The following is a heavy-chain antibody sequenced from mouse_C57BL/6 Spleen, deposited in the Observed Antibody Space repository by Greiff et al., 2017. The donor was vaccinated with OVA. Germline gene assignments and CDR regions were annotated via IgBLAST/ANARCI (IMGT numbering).Heavy chain of an antibody. CDR1: GYTFTSYT. CDR2: INPSSGYT. V-gene: IGHV1-4*01. Sequence: VQLQQSGAELARPGASVKMSCKASGYTFTSYTLHWVKQRPGQGLEWIGYINPSSGYTKYNQKFKDKATLTADKSSSTAYMQLSSLTSEDSAVYYCAREGGAEGWFAYWGQGTLVTVSA. J-gene: IGHJ3*01. CDR3: AREGGAEGWFAY.